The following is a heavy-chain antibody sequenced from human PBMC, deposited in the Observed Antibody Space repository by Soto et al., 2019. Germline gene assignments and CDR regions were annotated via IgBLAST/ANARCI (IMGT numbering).Heavy chain of an antibody. CDR2: IYPGDSDT. Sequence: GGSLKISSYGASDIFTSYWIRWLRRMAGKGLEWMGIIYPGDSDTRYSPSFQGQATISADKSISTAYLQWSSLKASATAMYYCAKPEKQQFYAFDIWGQGTMVTVSS. CDR1: SDIFTSYW. J-gene: IGHJ3*02. D-gene: IGHD6-13*01. V-gene: IGHV5-51*01. CDR3: AKPEKQQFYAFDI.